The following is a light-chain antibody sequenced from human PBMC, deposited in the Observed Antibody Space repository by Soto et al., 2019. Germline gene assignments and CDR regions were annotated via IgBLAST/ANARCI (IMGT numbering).Light chain of an antibody. J-gene: IGLJ1*01. CDR3: CSYAGSSTLYV. Sequence: LAQPASVSGSPGQSINISCTGTSSDVGSYNLVSWYQQHPGKAPKLMIYEVSKRPSGVSNRFSGSKSGNTASLTISGLQAEDEADYYCCSYAGSSTLYVFGTGTKVTVL. V-gene: IGLV2-23*02. CDR2: EVS. CDR1: SSDVGSYNL.